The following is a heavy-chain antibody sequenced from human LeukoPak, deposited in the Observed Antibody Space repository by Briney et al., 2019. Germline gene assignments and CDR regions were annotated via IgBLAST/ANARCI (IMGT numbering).Heavy chain of an antibody. D-gene: IGHD3-22*01. CDR1: GGSISSSSYY. CDR3: ARPNVDSSGYYYFDY. J-gene: IGHJ4*02. CDR2: IYYSGST. V-gene: IGHV4-39*01. Sequence: KPSETLSLTCTVSGGSISSSSYYWGWIRQPPGKGLEWIGSIYYSGSTYYNPSLKSRVTISVDTSKNQFSLKLSSVTAADTAVYYCARPNVDSSGYYYFDYWGQGTLVTVSS.